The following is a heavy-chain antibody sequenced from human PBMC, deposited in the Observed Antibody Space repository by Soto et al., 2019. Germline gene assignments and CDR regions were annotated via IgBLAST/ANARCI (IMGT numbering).Heavy chain of an antibody. V-gene: IGHV3-30*18. CDR2: ISLEGSNK. J-gene: IGHJ6*02. Sequence: PGGSLRLSCAASGFNFSHYAMHWVRQAPGKGLEWLAIISLEGSNKYSAKPVKDRFTISRDNSKSTLYLQMNSLRPEDTAVYYCAKDMPDIVVVPAAIYYYYYYGMDGWGQGTTVTVSS. CDR3: AKDMPDIVVVPAAIYYYYYYGMDG. CDR1: GFNFSHYA. D-gene: IGHD2-2*01.